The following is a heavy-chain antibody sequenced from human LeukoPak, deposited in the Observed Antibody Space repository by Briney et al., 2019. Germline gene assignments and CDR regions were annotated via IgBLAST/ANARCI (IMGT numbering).Heavy chain of an antibody. D-gene: IGHD3-22*01. CDR3: ARGSVVVTPFDY. Sequence: NSSQTLSPTCAVSGGSISSGGYSWSWIRQPPGKGLEWIGYIYHSGSTYYNPSLKSRVTISVDRSKNQFSLKLSSVTAADTAVYYCARGSVVVTPFDYWGQGTLVTVSS. CDR2: IYHSGST. CDR1: GGSISSGGYS. V-gene: IGHV4-30-2*01. J-gene: IGHJ4*02.